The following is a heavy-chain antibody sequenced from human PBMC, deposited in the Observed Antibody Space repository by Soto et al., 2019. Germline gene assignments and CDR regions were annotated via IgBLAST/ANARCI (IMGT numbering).Heavy chain of an antibody. D-gene: IGHD3-10*01. J-gene: IGHJ4*02. CDR2: ISSSSSYT. V-gene: IGHV3-11*06. CDR3: ARDQESLLWFGELLPFD. CDR1: GFTFRDYY. Sequence: QVQLVESGGGLVKPGWSLRLSCAASGFTFRDYYMSWIRQAPGKGLEWISYISSSSSYTDYADSVKGRFTISRDNAKNSLYLQMNDLRAEDTAVYYCARDQESLLWFGELLPFDWGQGPLVTVSS.